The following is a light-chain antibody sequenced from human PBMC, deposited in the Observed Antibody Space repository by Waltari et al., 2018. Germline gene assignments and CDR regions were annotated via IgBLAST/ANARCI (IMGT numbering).Light chain of an antibody. CDR1: QGISSR. Sequence: DIQMTQSTSFVSASVGDRVTITCRASQGISSRLAWYQQKPGKAPKLLFYTASTLQSGVPSRFSGSGSGTEFTLIITTLQPEDFATYFCLQAYSFPRTFGQGTKLEIK. CDR3: LQAYSFPRT. CDR2: TAS. J-gene: IGKJ2*01. V-gene: IGKV1-12*01.